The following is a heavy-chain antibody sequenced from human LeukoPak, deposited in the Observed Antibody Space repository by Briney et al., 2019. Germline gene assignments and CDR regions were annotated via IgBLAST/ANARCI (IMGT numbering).Heavy chain of an antibody. CDR2: ISAYNGNT. V-gene: IGHV1-18*01. J-gene: IGHJ4*02. D-gene: IGHD2-2*01. CDR1: GYTFTSYG. Sequence: ASVKVSCKASGYTFTSYGISWVRQAPGQGLEWMGWISAYNGNTNYAQKLQGRVTMTTDTSTSTAYMELRSLRSDDTAVYYCARAGYCSSTSCPKDIDSWGQGTLVTVSS. CDR3: ARAGYCSSTSCPKDIDS.